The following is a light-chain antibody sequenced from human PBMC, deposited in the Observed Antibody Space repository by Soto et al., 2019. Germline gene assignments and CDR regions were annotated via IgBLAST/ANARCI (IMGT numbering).Light chain of an antibody. CDR3: SSYTSSSFWV. CDR2: EVS. Sequence: QSALTQPASVSGSPGQSITISCTGTSSDVGGYNYVSWYQQHPGKAPQLMIYEVSNRPSGVSNRFSGSKSGNTASLTISGLQAEDEADYYCSSYTSSSFWVFGGGTKVTVL. CDR1: SSDVGGYNY. V-gene: IGLV2-14*01. J-gene: IGLJ3*02.